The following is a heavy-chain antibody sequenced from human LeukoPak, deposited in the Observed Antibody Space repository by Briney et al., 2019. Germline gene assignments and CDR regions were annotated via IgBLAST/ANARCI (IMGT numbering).Heavy chain of an antibody. V-gene: IGHV4-38-2*01. CDR3: ARSLLLWFGGPDAFDI. CDR2: IYHSGST. D-gene: IGHD3-10*01. CDR1: GYSISSGYY. Sequence: ESGPTLVNPSETLSLTCAVSGYSISSGYYWGWIRQPPGKGLEWIGSIYHSGSTYYNPSLKSRVTISVDTSKNQFSLKLSSVTAADTAVYYCARSLLLWFGGPDAFDIWGQGTMVTVSS. J-gene: IGHJ3*02.